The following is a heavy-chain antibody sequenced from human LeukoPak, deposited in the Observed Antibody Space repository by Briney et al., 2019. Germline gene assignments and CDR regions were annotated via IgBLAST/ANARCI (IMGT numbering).Heavy chain of an antibody. J-gene: IGHJ3*02. Sequence: GGSLRLSCAASGFTLSNFGMHWVRQAPGKGLEWVAFIRYDGSNKFYVDSVKGRFTISRDNSKNTLYLQMNSLRSEDTAVYYCAKVYYRDAFDIWGQGTMATVSS. CDR3: AKVYYRDAFDI. V-gene: IGHV3-30*02. D-gene: IGHD1-26*01. CDR1: GFTLSNFG. CDR2: IRYDGSNK.